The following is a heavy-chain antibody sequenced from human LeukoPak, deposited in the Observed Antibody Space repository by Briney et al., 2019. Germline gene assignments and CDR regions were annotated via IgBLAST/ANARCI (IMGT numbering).Heavy chain of an antibody. CDR3: ARVDTVNYYYYMDV. Sequence: ASVRISCKASGYTFTTYGISWVRQAPGHGLEWMCWISTFNGHTNYAQSRQDRVTMTTDTSTSTVYMELSSLISDDTAVYYCARVDTVNYYYYMDVWGNGTPVTVSS. CDR1: GYTFTTYG. J-gene: IGHJ6*03. D-gene: IGHD5-18*01. CDR2: ISTFNGHT. V-gene: IGHV1-18*01.